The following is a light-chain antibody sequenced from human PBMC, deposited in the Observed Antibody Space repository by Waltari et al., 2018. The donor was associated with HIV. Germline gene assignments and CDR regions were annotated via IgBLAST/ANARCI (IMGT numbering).Light chain of an antibody. Sequence: QSVLTQPPSASGTPGQRVTISCSGSSSNIGSNTVNWYQQLPRTAPILRIYSNNQRPSGDPDQCSGYKSDTSASRAISGHQSEDEAYYYCAAWDDSLNGVVFGGGTKLTV. V-gene: IGLV1-44*01. CDR3: AAWDDSLNGVV. J-gene: IGLJ2*01. CDR1: SSNIGSNT. CDR2: SNN.